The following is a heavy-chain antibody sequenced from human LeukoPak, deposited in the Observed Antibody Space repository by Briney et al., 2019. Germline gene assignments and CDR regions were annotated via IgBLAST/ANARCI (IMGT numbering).Heavy chain of an antibody. CDR3: ASSALALREPYFDY. D-gene: IGHD1-14*01. J-gene: IGHJ4*02. V-gene: IGHV1-69*05. CDR1: GGTFSSYA. Sequence: WASVTVSCKASGGTFSSYAISWVRQAPGQGLEWMGGIIPIFGTANYAQKFQGRVTITTDESTSTAYMELSSLRSEDTAVYYCASSALALREPYFDYWGQGTLVTVSS. CDR2: IIPIFGTA.